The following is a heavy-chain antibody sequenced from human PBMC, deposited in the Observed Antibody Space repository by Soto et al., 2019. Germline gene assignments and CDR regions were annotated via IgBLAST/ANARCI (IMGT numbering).Heavy chain of an antibody. V-gene: IGHV3-33*01. Sequence: QVQLVESGGGVVQPGRSLRLSCATSGFTFSSYGMHWVRQGPGKGLEWVAVIWYDGTNKYYADSVNGRFTISRDDSKNTLDLHMNSLRAEDTAVYYCARGPMTTVTTWGDWYFDLWGRGTLVTVSS. CDR1: GFTFSSYG. J-gene: IGHJ2*01. CDR2: IWYDGTNK. CDR3: ARGPMTTVTTWGDWYFDL. D-gene: IGHD4-17*01.